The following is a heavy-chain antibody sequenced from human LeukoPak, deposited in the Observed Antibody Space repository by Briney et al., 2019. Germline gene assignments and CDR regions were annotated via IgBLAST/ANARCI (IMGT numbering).Heavy chain of an antibody. V-gene: IGHV4-59*08. J-gene: IGHJ6*03. CDR1: GDSISGYY. CDR3: ARQPFLEWPLYYYYYMDV. D-gene: IGHD3-3*01. Sequence: SETLSLTCTVSGDSISGYYWNWIRQPPGRGLEWIGFVHYSGSTNYNPFLKSRVTISVDISKNQFSLNLSSVTAADTAVYYCARQPFLEWPLYYYYYMDVWGKGTTVTVSS. CDR2: VHYSGST.